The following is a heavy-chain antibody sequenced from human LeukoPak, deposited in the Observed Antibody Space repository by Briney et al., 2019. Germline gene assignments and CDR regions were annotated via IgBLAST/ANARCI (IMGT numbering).Heavy chain of an antibody. CDR3: AGTYPPGFDP. Sequence: PSETLSLTCTVSGGSISSSGYSWSWIRQPPGKGLEWIGYIYYSGSTNYNPSLKSRVTISVDTSKNQFSLKLSSVTAADTAVYYGAGTYPPGFDPWGQGTLVTVSS. J-gene: IGHJ5*02. V-gene: IGHV4-61*08. CDR1: GGSISSSGYS. CDR2: IYYSGST.